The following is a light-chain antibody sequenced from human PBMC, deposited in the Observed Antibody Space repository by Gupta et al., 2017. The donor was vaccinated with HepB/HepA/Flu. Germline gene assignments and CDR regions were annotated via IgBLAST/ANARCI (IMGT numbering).Light chain of an antibody. CDR2: AAA. V-gene: IGKV1D-12*01. CDR1: QGISSW. CDR3: QQANRCPHLT. J-gene: IGKJ4*01. Sequence: DTQMTQSPSSLSASVEDRVTITCRASQGISSWLAWYQQKPGKAPKLLIYAAASLQSGVPSRFSGSRAWTDFTLTISSLQPEDFATYYCQQANRCPHLTFGGGTKVEIK.